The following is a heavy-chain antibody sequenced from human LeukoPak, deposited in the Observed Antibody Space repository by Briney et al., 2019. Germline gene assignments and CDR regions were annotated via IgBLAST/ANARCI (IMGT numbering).Heavy chain of an antibody. CDR2: INPNSGGT. CDR1: VYTFTVYY. CDR3: ARSGDTMVRGVIRYYYYGMDV. Sequence: GASVKVSCEASVYTFTVYYMHWVRQAPGQGLEWMGWINPNSGGTNYAQKFQGRVTMTRETSVSTAYMELSRLRSDDTAVYYCARSGDTMVRGVIRYYYYGMDVWGQGPTVTGSS. D-gene: IGHD3-10*01. V-gene: IGHV1-2*02. J-gene: IGHJ6*02.